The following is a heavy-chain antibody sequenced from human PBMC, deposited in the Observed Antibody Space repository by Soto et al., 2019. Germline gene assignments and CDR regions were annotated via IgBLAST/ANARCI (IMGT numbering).Heavy chain of an antibody. CDR2: ISSDGSKK. CDR3: AMDLYGGSSRFDY. D-gene: IGHD2-15*01. Sequence: QVQLVESGGGVVQPGRSLRLSCVASGFTFSNNGIHWVRQAPGKGLEWVAVISSDGSKKYYADSVKGRFTISRDNSKNTLYLQMNSLRAEDTAVYYCAMDLYGGSSRFDYWGQGTLVIVSS. V-gene: IGHV3-30*03. J-gene: IGHJ4*02. CDR1: GFTFSNNG.